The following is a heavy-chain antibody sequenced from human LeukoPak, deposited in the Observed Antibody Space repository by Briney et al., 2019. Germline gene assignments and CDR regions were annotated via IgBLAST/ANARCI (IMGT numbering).Heavy chain of an antibody. CDR1: GFTFSSYS. D-gene: IGHD4-17*01. CDR3: ARAEHDYGDYGADWYFDL. CDR2: ISSSSSYI. V-gene: IGHV3-21*01. J-gene: IGHJ2*01. Sequence: GGSLRLSCAASGFTFSSYSMNWVRQAPGKGLEWVSSISSSSSYIYYADSVKGRFTIFRDNAKNSLYLQMNSLRAEDTAVYYCARAEHDYGDYGADWYFDLWGQGTLVTVSS.